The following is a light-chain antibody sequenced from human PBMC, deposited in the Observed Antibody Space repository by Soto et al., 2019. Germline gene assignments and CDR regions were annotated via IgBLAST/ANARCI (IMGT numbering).Light chain of an antibody. CDR3: CSYAGSYTHYV. J-gene: IGLJ1*01. Sequence: QSALTQPRSVSGSPGQSVTISCTGTSSDVGGYNYVSWYQQHPGKAPKLMIYDVSKRPSGVPDRFSGSKSGNTASLTISGLQHEDEADYYCCSYAGSYTHYVFGTGTKLTVL. V-gene: IGLV2-11*01. CDR1: SSDVGGYNY. CDR2: DVS.